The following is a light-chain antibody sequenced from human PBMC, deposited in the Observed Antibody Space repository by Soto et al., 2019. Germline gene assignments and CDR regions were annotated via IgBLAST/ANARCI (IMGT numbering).Light chain of an antibody. Sequence: IVIAESPYSVAVSLGERAAIDFKSSQSVLYSSNNKNYLAWYRQKPGQPPKLLIYWASTRESGVPDRFSGRGPRKDLTLTIRSMPAPDAEVSHCQKYYSTQLTFGGR. CDR1: QSVLYSSNNKNY. CDR3: QKYYSTQLT. CDR2: WAS. J-gene: IGKJ4*01. V-gene: IGKV4-1*01.